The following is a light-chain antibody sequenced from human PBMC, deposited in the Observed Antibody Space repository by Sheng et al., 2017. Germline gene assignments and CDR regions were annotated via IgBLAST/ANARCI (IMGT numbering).Light chain of an antibody. CDR3: QQYDNLEIS. CDR2: DAS. J-gene: IGKJ5*01. Sequence: DIQMTQSPASLSASLGDRITITCQASQDINKFLNWFQQKPGKAPKLLIFDASTLYPGVPSRFSGGGTWTDYTLTISSLQPEDAATYYCQQYDNLEISFGQGTRLEIE. V-gene: IGKV1-33*01. CDR1: QDINKF.